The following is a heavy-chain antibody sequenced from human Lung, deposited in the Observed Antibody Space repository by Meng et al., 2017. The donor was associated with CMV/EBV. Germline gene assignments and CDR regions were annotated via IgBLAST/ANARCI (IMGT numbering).Heavy chain of an antibody. CDR2: ISRSTHYI. CDR3: ARDDGSGNVYDFYYGMDV. J-gene: IGHJ6*02. CDR1: GFNFSTYS. V-gene: IGHV3-21*01. D-gene: IGHD3-10*01. Sequence: GGSLRLSCEASGFNFSTYSLNWVRQAPGKGLEWVAFISRSTHYIYYADSVKARFTISRDTAKNSVYLQMNSLRAEDTAVYYCARDDGSGNVYDFYYGMDVXGQGXTVTVSS.